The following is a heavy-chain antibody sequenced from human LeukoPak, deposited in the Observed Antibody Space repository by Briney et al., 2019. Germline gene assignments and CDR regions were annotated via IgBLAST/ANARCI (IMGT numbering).Heavy chain of an antibody. D-gene: IGHD3-10*01. CDR3: AKDLLRDRWFGES. CDR1: GFTSSSYG. Sequence: GGSLRLSCAASGFTSSSYGMHWVRQAPDKGLEWVAFIRYEGSSKYYADSVKGRFTISRDNSKNTLYLQMDSLRPEDTAVYYCAKDLLRDRWFGESWGQGTLVTVSS. V-gene: IGHV3-30*02. CDR2: IRYEGSSK. J-gene: IGHJ5*02.